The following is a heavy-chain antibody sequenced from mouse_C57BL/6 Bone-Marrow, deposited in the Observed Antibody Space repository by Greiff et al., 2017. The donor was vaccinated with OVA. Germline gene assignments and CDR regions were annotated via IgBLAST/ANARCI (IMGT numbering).Heavy chain of an antibody. CDR2: ISSGSSTI. V-gene: IGHV5-17*01. D-gene: IGHD1-1*01. CDR3: ARGSYYYGSGWFAY. Sequence: EVQLQESGGGLVKPGGSLKLSCAASGFTFSDYGMHWVRQAPEKGLEWVAYISSGSSTIYYADTVKGRFTISRDNAKNTLFLQMTSLRSEDTAMYYCARGSYYYGSGWFAYWGQGTLVTVSA. J-gene: IGHJ3*01. CDR1: GFTFSDYG.